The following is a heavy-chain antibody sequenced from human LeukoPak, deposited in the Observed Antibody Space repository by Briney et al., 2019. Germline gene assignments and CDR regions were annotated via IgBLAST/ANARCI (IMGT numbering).Heavy chain of an antibody. CDR3: TKGISAVAFDP. Sequence: GGSLRLSCAASGFSLSSNWMHWVRQAPGKGLVWVSRINSDGSSSSYADSVKGRFTISRDNAKDTLHLQMNSLRAEDTAVYYCTKGISAVAFDPWGQGTLVTVSS. J-gene: IGHJ5*02. D-gene: IGHD6-13*01. CDR2: INSDGSSS. CDR1: GFSLSSNW. V-gene: IGHV3-74*01.